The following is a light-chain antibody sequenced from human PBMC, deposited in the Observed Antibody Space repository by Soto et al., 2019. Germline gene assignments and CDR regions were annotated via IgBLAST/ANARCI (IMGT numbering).Light chain of an antibody. J-gene: IGKJ1*01. CDR1: QSISSW. Sequence: DIQMTQSPSTLSASVGDRVTITCRASQSISSWLAWYQQKPGKAPKLLIYDASSLESGVPSRFSGSGSGTEFTLTISSLQPDDFATYYCQQYNSSPVPFGQVTKV. CDR3: QQYNSSPVP. CDR2: DAS. V-gene: IGKV1-5*01.